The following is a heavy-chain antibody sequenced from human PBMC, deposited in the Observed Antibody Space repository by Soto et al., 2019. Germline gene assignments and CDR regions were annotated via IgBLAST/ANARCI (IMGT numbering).Heavy chain of an antibody. CDR2: IWYDGSNK. J-gene: IGHJ6*02. D-gene: IGHD3-9*01. CDR3: ARDKAYYDIFYGMDV. Sequence: GGSLRLSCAASGFTFSSYGMHWVRQAPGKGLEWVAVIWYDGSNKYYADSVKGRFTISRDNSKNTLYLQMNSLRAEDTAVYYCARDKAYYDIFYGMDVWGQGTTVTVSS. V-gene: IGHV3-33*01. CDR1: GFTFSSYG.